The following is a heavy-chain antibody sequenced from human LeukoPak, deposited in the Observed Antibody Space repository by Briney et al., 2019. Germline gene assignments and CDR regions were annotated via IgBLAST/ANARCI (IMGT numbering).Heavy chain of an antibody. CDR1: GGSISSYY. V-gene: IGHV4-59*01. Sequence: SETLSLTCTVSGGSISSYYWSWIRQPPGKGLEWIGYIHYSGSTNYNPSLKSRVTISVDTSKNQFSLKLSSVTAADTAVYYCARGTYSGYDYGYYYYGMDVWGQGTTVTVSS. CDR2: IHYSGST. CDR3: ARGTYSGYDYGYYYYGMDV. J-gene: IGHJ6*02. D-gene: IGHD5-12*01.